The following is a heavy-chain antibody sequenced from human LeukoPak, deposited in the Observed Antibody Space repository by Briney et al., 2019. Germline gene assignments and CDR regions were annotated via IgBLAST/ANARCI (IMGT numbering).Heavy chain of an antibody. Sequence: GGSLRLSCAACGLTFRNYAMSWVRQAPEKGLEWVSAISGYGYNTYYADSVQGRFTISRDNSKNTLYLQMNSLRAEDTAVYYCAKMGPGAYYYDSSDFDFWGQGTLVTVSS. CDR2: ISGYGYNT. V-gene: IGHV3-23*01. CDR3: AKMGPGAYYYDSSDFDF. J-gene: IGHJ4*02. CDR1: GLTFRNYA. D-gene: IGHD3-22*01.